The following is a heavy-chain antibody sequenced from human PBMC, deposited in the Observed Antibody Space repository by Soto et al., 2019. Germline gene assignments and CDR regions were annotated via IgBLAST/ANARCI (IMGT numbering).Heavy chain of an antibody. CDR2: ISNSGSSI. D-gene: IGHD2-2*01. CDR3: ARDGCSSTTCYEDAFAI. V-gene: IGHV3-11*01. CDR1: GFTFSDYY. J-gene: IGHJ3*02. Sequence: GGSLRLSCAASGFTFSDYYMSWIRQAPGKGLEWVSYISNSGSSIYYAASVRGRFTISRDNAKNSLYLQMNSLRAEDTAVYCCARDGCSSTTCYEDAFAIWGQRTTVTVSS.